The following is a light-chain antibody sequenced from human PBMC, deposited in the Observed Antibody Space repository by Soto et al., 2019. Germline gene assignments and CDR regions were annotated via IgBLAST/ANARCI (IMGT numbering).Light chain of an antibody. V-gene: IGKV3-15*01. CDR1: QSVSSSY. Sequence: EIVLTQSPGTLSLSPGERATLSCRASQSVSSSYLAWYQQKPGQAPRLLIYDASTRATGIPARFSGSGSGTEFTLTISSLQAEDFAIYYCQHYNNWPPWTFGQGTKV. CDR3: QHYNNWPPWT. J-gene: IGKJ1*01. CDR2: DAS.